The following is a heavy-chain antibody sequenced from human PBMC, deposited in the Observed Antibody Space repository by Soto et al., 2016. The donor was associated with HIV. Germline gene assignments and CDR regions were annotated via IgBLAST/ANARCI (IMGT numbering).Heavy chain of an antibody. D-gene: IGHD3-22*01. CDR1: GFTFSGSA. Sequence: ELQLVESGGGLVQPGGSLKLSCAASGFTFSGSAMHWVRQTPGKGLEWVSVIYSGGNTYYANSVKGRFTISRDNSNNTLYLQMNSLRAEDTAVYYCARDRPGYSDRSGSSVGVGYFENWGQGNLVTVSS. J-gene: IGHJ4*02. CDR3: ARDRPGYSDRSGSSVGVGYFEN. V-gene: IGHV3-66*01. CDR2: IYSGGNT.